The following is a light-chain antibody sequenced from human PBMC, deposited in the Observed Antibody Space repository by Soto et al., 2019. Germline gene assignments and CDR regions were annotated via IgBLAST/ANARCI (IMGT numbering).Light chain of an antibody. V-gene: IGLV2-11*01. CDR2: DVS. CDR1: SSDVGVYNY. CDR3: SSFTIVSTLV. Sequence: QSALTQPRSVSGSPGQSVTISCTGTSSDVGVYNYVSWYQQNPGKAPKLMIYDVSKRPSGVPDRFSGSKSGNTASLTISGLQPEDEADYYCSSFTIVSTLVFGGGTKLTVL. J-gene: IGLJ3*02.